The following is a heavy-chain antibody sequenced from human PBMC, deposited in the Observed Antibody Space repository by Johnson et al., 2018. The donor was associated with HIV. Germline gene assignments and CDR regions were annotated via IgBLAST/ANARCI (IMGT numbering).Heavy chain of an antibody. Sequence: VQLVESGGGVARPGGSLRLSCAASGFTFYDYGMSWVRQAPGKGLEWVSGINWNGGSTGYADSVKGRFTISRDNAKKSLYLQMNNLRAEDTALYYCARVLIVVVVAAEIDAFDIWGQGTMVTVSS. CDR1: GFTFYDYG. CDR3: ARVLIVVVVAAEIDAFDI. V-gene: IGHV3-20*04. CDR2: INWNGGST. D-gene: IGHD2-15*01. J-gene: IGHJ3*02.